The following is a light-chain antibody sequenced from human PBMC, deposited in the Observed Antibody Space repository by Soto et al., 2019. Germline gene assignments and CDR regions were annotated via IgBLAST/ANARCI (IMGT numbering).Light chain of an antibody. V-gene: IGKV3-15*01. CDR1: QTISSN. CDR2: GAS. J-gene: IGKJ4*01. CDR3: QQYNNWLT. Sequence: VVMTQSPATLSVSPGETATLSCMASQTISSNLAWYQQQPGQAPRLLIYGASTRATGVPARFSGSGSGTEFTLTISSLQSEDFAVYYCQQYNNWLTFGGGTKVEIK.